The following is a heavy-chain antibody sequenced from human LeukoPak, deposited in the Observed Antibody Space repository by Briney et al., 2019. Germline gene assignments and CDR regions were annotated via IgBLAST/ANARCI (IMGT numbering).Heavy chain of an antibody. CDR3: ARAPLRYFAWVLGY. CDR2: INPDSGGT. Sequence: GATVTVSCKAFEYSFIEYYIHWVGQAPGQGLEWMGWINPDSGGTKYAQKFQGRVTMTRATSISTAYMELSRMRSDDTAVYYCARAPLRYFAWVLGYWGQGTLVTVSS. D-gene: IGHD3-9*01. V-gene: IGHV1-2*02. CDR1: EYSFIEYY. J-gene: IGHJ4*02.